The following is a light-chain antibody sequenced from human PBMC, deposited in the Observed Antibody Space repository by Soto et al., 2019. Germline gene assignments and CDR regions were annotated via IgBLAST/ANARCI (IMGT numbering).Light chain of an antibody. J-gene: IGLJ1*01. CDR1: NSNIGAGYD. Sequence: QSVLTQPPSVSGAPGQRVTISCTGSNSNIGAGYDVHWYQQLPGTAPKLLIYGHSYRPSGVPDRFSGSKSGTSASLAITGLQAEDEADYYCQSYDSSLSTYVFGTGTKLTVL. V-gene: IGLV1-40*01. CDR2: GHS. CDR3: QSYDSSLSTYV.